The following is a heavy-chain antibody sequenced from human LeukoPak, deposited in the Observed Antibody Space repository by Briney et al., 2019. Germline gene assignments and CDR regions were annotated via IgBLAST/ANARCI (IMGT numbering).Heavy chain of an antibody. Sequence: SETLSLTCTVSGDSISSGTYYWGWIRQPPGQGLEWMGSFYNTGSTYYNPSLESRLTTSGDTSKNQFSLNLSSVTATDTAVYYCARRSDSWHHFDHWGQGTLVTVSS. CDR2: FYNTGST. J-gene: IGHJ4*02. D-gene: IGHD6-13*01. CDR1: GDSISSGTYY. CDR3: ARRSDSWHHFDH. V-gene: IGHV4-39*01.